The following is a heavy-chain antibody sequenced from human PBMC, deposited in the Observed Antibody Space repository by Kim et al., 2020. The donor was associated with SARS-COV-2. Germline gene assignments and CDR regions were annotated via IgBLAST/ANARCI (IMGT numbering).Heavy chain of an antibody. Sequence: ASVKVSCKASGYTFTNYAMHWVRQAPGQRLEWMGWINAGKGNTKYSQNFQGRVTITRDTSASTAYMELSSLRSEDTAVYYCARDLGRLLLDVWGQGSTVT. D-gene: IGHD2-15*01. CDR3: ARDLGRLLLDV. CDR1: GYTFTNYA. CDR2: INAGKGNT. J-gene: IGHJ6*02. V-gene: IGHV1-3*01.